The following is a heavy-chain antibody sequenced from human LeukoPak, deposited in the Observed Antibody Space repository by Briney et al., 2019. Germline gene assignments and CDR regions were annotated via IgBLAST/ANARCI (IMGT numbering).Heavy chain of an antibody. CDR1: GFTFSSYR. J-gene: IGHJ4*02. CDR2: IKQDGSEK. CDR3: ARAPSYYGSPAEGRYYFDY. Sequence: PGGSLRLSCAASGFTFSSYRMSWVRQAPGKGLEWVANIKQDGSEKYYVDSVKGRFTISRDNAKNSLYLQMNSLRAEDTAVYYCARAPSYYGSPAEGRYYFDYWGQGTLVTVSS. V-gene: IGHV3-7*01. D-gene: IGHD1-26*01.